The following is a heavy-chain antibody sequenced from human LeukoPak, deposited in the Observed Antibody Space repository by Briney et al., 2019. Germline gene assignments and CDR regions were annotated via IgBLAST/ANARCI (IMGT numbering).Heavy chain of an antibody. V-gene: IGHV3-66*02. CDR2: IYSGGDT. CDR1: GFTFSDYY. D-gene: IGHD4-11*01. J-gene: IGHJ6*03. Sequence: GGSLRLSCAASGFTFSDYYMTWIRQAPGKGLEWVSVIYSGGDTYYAASVKGRFTISRDNSKNTLYLQMNSLRAEDTAVYYCASDYSKYDPQLRMDVWGKGTTVTVSS. CDR3: ASDYSKYDPQLRMDV.